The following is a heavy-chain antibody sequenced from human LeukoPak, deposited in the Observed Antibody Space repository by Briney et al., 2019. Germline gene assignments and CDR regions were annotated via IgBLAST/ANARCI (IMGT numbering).Heavy chain of an antibody. CDR2: ISGSGGST. D-gene: IGHD3-22*01. CDR1: GFTFSSYA. J-gene: IGHJ6*02. Sequence: GGSLRLSCAASGFTFSSYAMSWVRQAPGKGLEWVSAISGSGGSTYYADSVKGRFTISRDNSKNTLYLQMNSLRAEDTAVYYCARPMDDYYDSSGYYATPGNYYYYGMDVWGQGTTVTVSS. CDR3: ARPMDDYYDSSGYYATPGNYYYYGMDV. V-gene: IGHV3-23*01.